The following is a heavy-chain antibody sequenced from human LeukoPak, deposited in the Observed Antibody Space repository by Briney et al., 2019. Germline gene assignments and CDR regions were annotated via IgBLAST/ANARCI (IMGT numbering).Heavy chain of an antibody. CDR2: INPDGRGK. Sequence: GGSLRLSCEASGFTLSTYWMNWVRQVPGKGVEWVAHINPDGRGKKYVDSVKGRFTIARDNADNSLSLQMNSLRAEDTAVYYCASWGAGGNSWGQGTLVTVSS. CDR1: GFTLSTYW. D-gene: IGHD3-16*01. V-gene: IGHV3-7*01. CDR3: ASWGAGGNS. J-gene: IGHJ4*02.